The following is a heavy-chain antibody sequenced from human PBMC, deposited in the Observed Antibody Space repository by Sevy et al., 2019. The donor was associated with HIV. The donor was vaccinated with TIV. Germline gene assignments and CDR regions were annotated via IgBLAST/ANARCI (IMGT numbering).Heavy chain of an antibody. CDR1: GYTFTGYY. CDR3: TRDRQHSRDI. CDR2: INPNTSAT. D-gene: IGHD3-3*02. Sequence: ASVKVSCKASGYTFTGYYMHWVRQAPGQGLEWMGWINPNTSATNYAQKFRGRVTMTRETSISTAYMELSSLRSDDTAVYYCTRDRQHSRDIWGHGTMVTVSS. J-gene: IGHJ3*02. V-gene: IGHV1-2*02.